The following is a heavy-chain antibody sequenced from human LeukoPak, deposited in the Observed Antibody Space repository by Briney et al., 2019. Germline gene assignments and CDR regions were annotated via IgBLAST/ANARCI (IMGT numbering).Heavy chain of an antibody. V-gene: IGHV1-69*04. CDR3: ARELYDFWTPDY. J-gene: IGHJ4*02. CDR2: IIPILGIA. CDR1: GGTFSSYA. Sequence: ASVKVSCKASGGTFSSYAISWVRQAPGQGLEWMGRIIPILGIANYAQKFQGRVTITADKSTNTAYMELSSLRSEDTAVYYCARELYDFWTPDYWGQGTLVTVSS. D-gene: IGHD3-3*01.